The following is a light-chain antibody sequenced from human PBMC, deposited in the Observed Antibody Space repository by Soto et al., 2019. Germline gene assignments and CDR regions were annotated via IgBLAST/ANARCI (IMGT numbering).Light chain of an antibody. V-gene: IGKV3-20*01. CDR1: QSVSSSY. J-gene: IGKJ1*01. CDR3: KQYGSSPPVT. CDR2: GAS. Sequence: EIVLTQSPGTLSLSPGERATLSCRASQSVSSSYLAWYQQKPGQAPRLLIYGASSRATGISDRFSGSGSGTDFTLTISRLEPEDFAVYYCKQYGSSPPVTFGQGTKVEIK.